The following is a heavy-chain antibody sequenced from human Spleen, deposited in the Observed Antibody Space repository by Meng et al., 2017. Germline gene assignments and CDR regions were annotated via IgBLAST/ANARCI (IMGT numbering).Heavy chain of an antibody. D-gene: IGHD3-22*01. V-gene: IGHV7-4-1*02. CDR1: GYTFTTYG. Sequence: QVLLVQSGSEFKQPGAPVKVSCKASGYTFTTYGMSWVRQAPGQGLEWMGWSNTNTGDPTYDQGFTGRFVFSLDTSVSTAYLQINSRKDEDTAVYYCARKASGYYFSEHWGQGTLVTVSS. CDR2: SNTNTGDP. CDR3: ARKASGYYFSEH. J-gene: IGHJ1*01.